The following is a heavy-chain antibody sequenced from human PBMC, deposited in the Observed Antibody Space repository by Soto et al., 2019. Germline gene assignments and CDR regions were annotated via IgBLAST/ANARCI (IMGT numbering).Heavy chain of an antibody. CDR1: GGSISSYY. V-gene: IGHV4-59*01. CDR3: AREVRVTTPKFYYYYGMDV. D-gene: IGHD4-4*01. J-gene: IGHJ6*02. Sequence: SETLSVTCTVSGGSISSYYWSWIRQPPGKGLEWIGYIYYSGSTNYNPSLKSRVTISVDTSKNQFSLKLSSVTAADTAVYYCAREVRVTTPKFYYYYGMDVWGQGTTVTVSS. CDR2: IYYSGST.